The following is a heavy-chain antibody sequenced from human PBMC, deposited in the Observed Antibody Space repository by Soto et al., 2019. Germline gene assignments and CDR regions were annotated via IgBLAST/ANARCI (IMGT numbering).Heavy chain of an antibody. D-gene: IGHD3-22*01. CDR1: GGSISSYY. Sequence: PSETLSLTCTVSGGSISSYYWSWIRQPPGKGLEWIGYIYYSGSTNYNPSLKSRVTISVDTSKNQFSLKLSSVTAADTAVYYCASGYDSSGYYSGYYYGMDVWGQGTTVTVYS. CDR3: ASGYDSSGYYSGYYYGMDV. V-gene: IGHV4-59*01. CDR2: IYYSGST. J-gene: IGHJ6*02.